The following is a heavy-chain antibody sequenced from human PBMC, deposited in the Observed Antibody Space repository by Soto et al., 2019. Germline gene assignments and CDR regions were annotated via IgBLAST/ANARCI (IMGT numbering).Heavy chain of an antibody. CDR3: ARGVGSGTYYNQYNWFDP. D-gene: IGHD3-10*01. J-gene: IGHJ5*02. V-gene: IGHV1-18*01. Sequence: ASVKVSCKASGYTFANYGISWLRQAPGQGLEWMGWINTYNGNTNHAQKLQGRVTMTTDTSTSTAYMELRSLRSDDTAVYYCARGVGSGTYYNQYNWFDPWGQGTLVTVSS. CDR1: GYTFANYG. CDR2: INTYNGNT.